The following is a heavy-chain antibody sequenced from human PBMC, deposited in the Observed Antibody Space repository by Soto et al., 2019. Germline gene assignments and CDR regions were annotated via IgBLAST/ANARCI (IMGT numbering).Heavy chain of an antibody. CDR1: GYSITSSTF. CDR2: IHLGGTT. D-gene: IGHD3-10*01. J-gene: IGHJ4*02. CDR3: ARPRPNFGAVDS. V-gene: IGHV4-38-2*01. Sequence: SETLSLTCAVSGYSITSSTFWGWIRQPPGKGLEWIGSIHLGGTTYYDPSLKSRVTILLDTSRNEFSLKLSSVTAADTAVYYCARPRPNFGAVDSWGQGALITVSS.